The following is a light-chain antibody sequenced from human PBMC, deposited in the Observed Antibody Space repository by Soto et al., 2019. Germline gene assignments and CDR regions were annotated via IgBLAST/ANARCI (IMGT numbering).Light chain of an antibody. Sequence: QPVLTQPPSVSGAPGQRVTISCTGSSSNIGAGYEVHWYQQLPGTAPKFLIYDNSNRPSGVPDRFSGSKSGTSASLAITGLQAEDEADYYCQSYDSSLSASVFGGGTQLTVL. CDR2: DNS. J-gene: IGLJ2*01. V-gene: IGLV1-40*01. CDR1: SSNIGAGYE. CDR3: QSYDSSLSASV.